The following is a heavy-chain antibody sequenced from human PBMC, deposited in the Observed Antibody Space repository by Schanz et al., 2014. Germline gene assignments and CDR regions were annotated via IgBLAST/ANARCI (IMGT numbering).Heavy chain of an antibody. CDR1: GGSFSGYY. D-gene: IGHD2-2*01. CDR2: INHGGST. J-gene: IGHJ4*02. Sequence: QVQLQQWGAGLLKPSETLSLTCAVYGGSFSGYYWSWIRQPQGKGLERIAEINHGGSTNYNPTLKGRVTISVDTSKNQFSRKLRSVTAADTAVYYCARAARRTRVVPLYFDYWGQGTLVTVSS. CDR3: ARAARRTRVVPLYFDY. V-gene: IGHV4-34*01.